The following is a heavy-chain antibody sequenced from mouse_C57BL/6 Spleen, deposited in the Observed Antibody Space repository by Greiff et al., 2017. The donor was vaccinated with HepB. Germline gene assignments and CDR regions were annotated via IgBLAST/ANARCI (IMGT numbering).Heavy chain of an antibody. V-gene: IGHV1-53*01. CDR3: ARKNWAYYAMDY. CDR2: INPSNGGT. D-gene: IGHD4-1*01. Sequence: QVQLQQSGTELVKPGASVKLSCKASGYTFTSYWMHWVKQRPGQSLEWIGNINPSNGGTNYNEKCKSKATLTVDKSSSTAYMQLSSLTSEDSAVYYCARKNWAYYAMDYWGQGTSVTVSS. CDR1: GYTFTSYW. J-gene: IGHJ4*01.